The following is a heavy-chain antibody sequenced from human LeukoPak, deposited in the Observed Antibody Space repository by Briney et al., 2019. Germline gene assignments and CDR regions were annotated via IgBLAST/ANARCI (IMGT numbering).Heavy chain of an antibody. CDR1: GLAFSYYD. V-gene: IGHV3-13*04. Sequence: GGSLRLSCVASGLAFSYYDMHWVRQPTGKGPEWVSAIGTAGDTYYPDSVKGRFTISRENARKSLYLQMNNLRVGDTAVYYCATGGAPAGYAYHLWGQGTMVTVSS. J-gene: IGHJ3*01. CDR3: ATGGAPAGYAYHL. CDR2: IGTAGDT. D-gene: IGHD6-13*01.